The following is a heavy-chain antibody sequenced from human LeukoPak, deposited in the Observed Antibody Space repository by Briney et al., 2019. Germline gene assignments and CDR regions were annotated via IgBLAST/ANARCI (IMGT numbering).Heavy chain of an antibody. CDR2: INHSGST. CDR3: ARQSLRFLEWLIGGFDP. V-gene: IGHV4-34*01. Sequence: SETLSLTCAVYGGSFSGYYWSWIRQPPGKGVEWIGEINHSGSTNYNPSLKSRVTISVDTSKNQFSLKLSSVTAADTAVYYCARQSLRFLEWLIGGFDPWGQGTLVTVSS. D-gene: IGHD3-3*01. J-gene: IGHJ5*02. CDR1: GGSFSGYY.